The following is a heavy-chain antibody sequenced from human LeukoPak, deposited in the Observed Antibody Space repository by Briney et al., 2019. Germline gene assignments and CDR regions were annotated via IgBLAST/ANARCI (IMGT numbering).Heavy chain of an antibody. Sequence: SQTLSLTCVISGDSVSSNSAVWNWIRQSPSRGLEWLGRTYCRSKWYSDYAVSVKGRITINPDTSKNQFSLHLNSVTPEDTAVYYCARGAIGLTGFDPWGQGTLVTVSS. CDR1: GDSVSSNSAV. CDR3: ARGAIGLTGFDP. J-gene: IGHJ5*02. V-gene: IGHV6-1*01. CDR2: TYCRSKWYS.